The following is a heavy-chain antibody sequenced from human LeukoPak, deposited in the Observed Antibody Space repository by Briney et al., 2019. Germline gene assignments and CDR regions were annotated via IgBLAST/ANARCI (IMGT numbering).Heavy chain of an antibody. J-gene: IGHJ3*02. D-gene: IGHD5-18*01. CDR3: ARGYTPDTFDI. V-gene: IGHV4-59*01. Sequence: SETLSLTCTVSGGSISTYYGSWIRQPPGKGLEWIAHVYYSGNTNYSPSLKSRVTISVDTSKNHFSLGLSSVTAADTAVYYCARGYTPDTFDIWGQGTMVSVSS. CDR1: GGSISTYY. CDR2: VYYSGNT.